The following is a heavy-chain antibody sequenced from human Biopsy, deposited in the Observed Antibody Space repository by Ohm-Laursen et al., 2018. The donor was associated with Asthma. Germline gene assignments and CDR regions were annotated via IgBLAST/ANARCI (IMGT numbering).Heavy chain of an antibody. V-gene: IGHV3-11*01. Sequence: GSLRLSCAVSGFTFSDYYMTWIRQAPGKGLEWVAYISSRGSNIFYADSVKGRFTISRDNAKKSLFLEMNSLTVEDTAVYFCARGYSTSWYFGYWGQGTLVTVSS. CDR1: GFTFSDYY. CDR3: ARGYSTSWYFGY. CDR2: ISSRGSNI. D-gene: IGHD2-2*01. J-gene: IGHJ4*02.